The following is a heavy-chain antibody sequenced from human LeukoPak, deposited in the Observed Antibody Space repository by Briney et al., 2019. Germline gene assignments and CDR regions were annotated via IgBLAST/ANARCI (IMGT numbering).Heavy chain of an antibody. Sequence: RGEPLKISCKGSGYSFTSYWIGWVRQMPGKGLVWMGIIYPGGSDTRYSPSFQGQVTISADKSISTAYLQWSSLKASDTAMYYCARLAPRSRYYYYYMDVWGKGTTVTVSS. CDR1: GYSFTSYW. J-gene: IGHJ6*03. V-gene: IGHV5-51*01. D-gene: IGHD6-25*01. CDR3: ARLAPRSRYYYYYMDV. CDR2: IYPGGSDT.